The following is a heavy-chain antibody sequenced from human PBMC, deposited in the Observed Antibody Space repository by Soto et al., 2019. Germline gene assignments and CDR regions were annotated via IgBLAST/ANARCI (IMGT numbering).Heavy chain of an antibody. V-gene: IGHV1-18*01. CDR2: ISAYNGNT. J-gene: IGHJ6*02. Sequence: ASVKVSCKASGYTFTSYGISWVRQAPGQGLEWMGWISAYNGNTNYAQKLQGRVTMTTDTSTSTAYMEMRSLRSDDTAVYYCARENTDDFWSGYFYLGGYYYYGMDVWG. D-gene: IGHD3-3*01. CDR1: GYTFTSYG. CDR3: ARENTDDFWSGYFYLGGYYYYGMDV.